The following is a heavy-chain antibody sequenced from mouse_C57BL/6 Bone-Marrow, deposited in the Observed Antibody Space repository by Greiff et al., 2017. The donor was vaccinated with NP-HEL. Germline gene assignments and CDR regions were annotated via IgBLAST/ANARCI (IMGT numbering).Heavy chain of an antibody. V-gene: IGHV14-4*01. J-gene: IGHJ2*01. CDR3: TTSYYYGSSYGY. CDR2: IDPENGDT. CDR1: GFNIKDDY. D-gene: IGHD1-1*01. Sequence: QQSGAELVRPGASVKLSCTASGFNIKDDYMHWVKQRPEQGLEWIGWIDPENGDTEYASKFQGKATITADTSSNTAYLQLSSLTSEDTAVYYCTTSYYYGSSYGYWGQGTTLTVSS.